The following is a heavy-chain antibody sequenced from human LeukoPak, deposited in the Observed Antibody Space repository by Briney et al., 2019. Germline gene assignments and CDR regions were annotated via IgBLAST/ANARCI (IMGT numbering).Heavy chain of an antibody. CDR2: IYYSGNT. J-gene: IGHJ3*01. CDR1: GGSINNYY. CDR3: VRHIADSSHEAFDS. V-gene: IGHV4-59*08. Sequence: SETLSLTCTVSGGSINNYYWSWIRQPPGKGLEWIAYIYYSGNTNYNPSLKSRVTISVDTSKNQFSLKVSSVTAADTALYYCVRHIADSSHEAFDSWGQGSTVTVSP. D-gene: IGHD2-15*01.